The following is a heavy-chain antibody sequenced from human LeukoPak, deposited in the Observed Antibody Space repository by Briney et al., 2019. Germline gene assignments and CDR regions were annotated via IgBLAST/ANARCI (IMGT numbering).Heavy chain of an antibody. Sequence: SETLCLTCTASGDSISSSSYYWGWIRQPPGKGLEWIGNIYYSGSTYYNPSLKSRVTISVDTSKNQFSLKLSSVTAADTAVYYCARIVKVGGTRQFDYWGQGTLVTVSS. V-gene: IGHV4-39*01. D-gene: IGHD1-26*01. J-gene: IGHJ4*02. CDR2: IYYSGST. CDR1: GDSISSSSYY. CDR3: ARIVKVGGTRQFDY.